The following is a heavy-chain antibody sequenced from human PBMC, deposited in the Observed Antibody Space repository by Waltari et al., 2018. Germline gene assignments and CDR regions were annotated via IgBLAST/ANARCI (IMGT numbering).Heavy chain of an antibody. V-gene: IGHV1-2*06. Sequence: QVQLVQSGAEVKKPGASVKVSCKASGYTFTGYYMHWVRQAPGQGLEWMGRINPNSGGTNYAQKFQGRVTMTRDTSISTAYMELSRLRSDDTAVYYCARGTYLGELSSHPDYWGQGTLVTVSS. CDR3: ARGTYLGELSSHPDY. J-gene: IGHJ4*02. D-gene: IGHD3-16*02. CDR1: GYTFTGYY. CDR2: INPNSGGT.